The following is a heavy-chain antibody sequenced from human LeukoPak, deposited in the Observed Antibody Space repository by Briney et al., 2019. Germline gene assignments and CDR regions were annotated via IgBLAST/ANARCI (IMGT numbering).Heavy chain of an antibody. V-gene: IGHV4-39*07. J-gene: IGHJ6*03. CDR3: AGGIFYYYYYMDV. Sequence: SETLSLTCTVSGGSISSGGYYWSWIRQPPGTGLEWIGEINHSGSTNYNPSLKSRVTISVDTSKNQFSLKLSSVTAADTAVYYCAGGIFYYYYYMDVWGKGTTVTVSS. CDR2: INHSGST. CDR1: GGSISSGGYY.